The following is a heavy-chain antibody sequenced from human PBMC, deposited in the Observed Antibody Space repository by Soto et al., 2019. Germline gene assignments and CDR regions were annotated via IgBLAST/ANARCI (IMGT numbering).Heavy chain of an antibody. D-gene: IGHD2-21*01. CDR1: GXXFXXXG. CDR2: ISAYNGNT. CDR3: ARDQSYGGAFDY. Sequence: XSCXASGXXFXXXGXSWVRQAPGQGLEWMGWISAYNGNTNYAQELQGRVTMTTDTSTSTAYMELRSLRSDDTAVYYCARDQSYGGAFDYWGQGTLVTVSS. V-gene: IGHV1-18*01. J-gene: IGHJ4*02.